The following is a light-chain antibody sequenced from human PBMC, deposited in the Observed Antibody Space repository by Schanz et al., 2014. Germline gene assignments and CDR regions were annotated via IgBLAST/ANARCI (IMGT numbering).Light chain of an antibody. CDR3: QQYGSSPLT. Sequence: EIVMTQSPATLSVSPGERATLSCRASQSISSYLAWYQQKPGQAPRLLIYGASNRATGIPTRFSGSGSGTDFSLTISRLEPEDFAVYYCQQYGSSPLTFGGGTNVEIK. CDR2: GAS. J-gene: IGKJ4*01. CDR1: QSISSY. V-gene: IGKV3-20*01.